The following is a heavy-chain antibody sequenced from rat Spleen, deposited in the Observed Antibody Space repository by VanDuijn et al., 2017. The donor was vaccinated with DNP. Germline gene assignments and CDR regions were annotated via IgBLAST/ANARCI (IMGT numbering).Heavy chain of an antibody. Sequence: EVQLVETGGGLVQPGRSLKLSCVASGFTFNTYWMFWVRQAPGKGLEWVASINPDGTNTYYLDSVKGRFTISRDNAENTVYLQMNSLRSEDTATYYCTKDLQWYAMDAWGQGTSVTDSS. CDR2: INPDGTNT. CDR1: GFTFNTYW. D-gene: IGHD1-1*01. CDR3: TKDLQWYAMDA. V-gene: IGHV5-58*01. J-gene: IGHJ4*01.